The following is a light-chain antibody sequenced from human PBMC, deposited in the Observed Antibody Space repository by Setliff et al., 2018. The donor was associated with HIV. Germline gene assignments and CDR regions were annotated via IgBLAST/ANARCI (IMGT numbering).Light chain of an antibody. CDR2: EVN. Sequence: QSALAQPGSVSGTPGQSITISCTGTSSDVGSYNYVSWYQQLPGTAPKLIIYEVNYRPSGVSNRFSGSKSGNTASLTISGLQAEDEADYYCSSHTSSSTALFGTGTKGTVL. V-gene: IGLV2-14*01. CDR1: SSDVGSYNY. CDR3: SSHTSSSTAL. J-gene: IGLJ1*01.